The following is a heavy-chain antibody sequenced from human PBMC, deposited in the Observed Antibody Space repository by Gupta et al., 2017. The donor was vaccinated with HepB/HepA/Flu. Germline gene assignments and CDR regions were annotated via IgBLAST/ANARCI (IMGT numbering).Heavy chain of an antibody. J-gene: IGHJ4*02. Sequence: EVQLVESGGGLVKPGGYLRLSCVVSGFPLRHAWLSWVLQAPGKALEWVGLIKMMSDGGAAKYAAPVRGRFTISRDDSKNSLYLQMNNLKTEDTGLYYCTTDSWELQVGSDHWGQGTLVTVSA. CDR2: IKMMSDGGAA. CDR3: TTDSWELQVGSDH. D-gene: IGHD1-26*01. CDR1: GFPLRHAW. V-gene: IGHV3-15*01.